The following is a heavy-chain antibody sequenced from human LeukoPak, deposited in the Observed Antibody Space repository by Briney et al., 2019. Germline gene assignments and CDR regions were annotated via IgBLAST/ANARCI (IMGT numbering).Heavy chain of an antibody. Sequence: PSETLSLTCTVSGGSISSSSYYWGWIRQPPGKGLEWIGSIYYSGSTYYNPSLKSRVTISVDTSKNQFSLKLSSVTAADTAVYYCARVVGATELDYWGQGTLVTVSS. CDR3: ARVVGATELDY. D-gene: IGHD1-26*01. V-gene: IGHV4-39*07. J-gene: IGHJ4*02. CDR1: GGSISSSSYY. CDR2: IYYSGST.